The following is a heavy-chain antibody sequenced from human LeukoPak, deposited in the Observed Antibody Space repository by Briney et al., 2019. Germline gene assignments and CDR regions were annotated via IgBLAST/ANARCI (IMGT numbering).Heavy chain of an antibody. Sequence: PGGSLRLSCTVSGFTVSSNSMSWVRQAPGKGLEWVSFIYSGNTHYSDSVKGRFTISRDNSKNTLYLQMNSLRVEDTAVYYCARRAGAYSHPYDYWGQGTLVTVSS. CDR3: ARRAGAYSHPYDY. CDR2: IYSGNT. D-gene: IGHD4/OR15-4a*01. CDR1: GFTVSSNS. V-gene: IGHV3-53*01. J-gene: IGHJ4*02.